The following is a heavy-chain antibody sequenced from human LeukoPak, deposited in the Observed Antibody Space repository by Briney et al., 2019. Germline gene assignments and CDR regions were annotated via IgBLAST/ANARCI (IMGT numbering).Heavy chain of an antibody. V-gene: IGHV1-18*01. Sequence: ASVKVSCKASGYTFTSYGISWVRQAPGQGLEWMGWISAYSGNTNYAQKFQGRVTMTRNTSISTAYMELSSLRSEDTAVYYCARGSRLRTITDYYYMDVWGKGTTVTVSS. CDR1: GYTFTSYG. J-gene: IGHJ6*03. CDR2: ISAYSGNT. CDR3: ARGSRLRTITDYYYMDV. D-gene: IGHD1-20*01.